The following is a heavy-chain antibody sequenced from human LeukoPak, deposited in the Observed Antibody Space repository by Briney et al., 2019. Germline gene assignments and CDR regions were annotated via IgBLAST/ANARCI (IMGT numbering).Heavy chain of an antibody. Sequence: SETLSLTCTVSGDSISGYHWSWIRQPPGKGLEWIGNIYYSGSTNYNPSLESRVTISVDTSKNQFSMKLSSVTATDTVVYYCARVGVTTPHWYFGVWGRGTLVTVSS. CDR3: ARVGVTTPHWYFGV. CDR2: IYYSGST. J-gene: IGHJ2*01. CDR1: GDSISGYH. D-gene: IGHD4-17*01. V-gene: IGHV4-59*01.